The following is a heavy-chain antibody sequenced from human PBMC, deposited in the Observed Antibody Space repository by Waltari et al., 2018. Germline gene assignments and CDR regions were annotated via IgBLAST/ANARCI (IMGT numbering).Heavy chain of an antibody. Sequence: QVQLQESGPGLVKPSETLSLTCTVSGASISSYYWSWIRQPPGKGLEWIGYIYYSGSTNYNPSLKSRVTISVDTSKNQFSLKLSSVTAADTAVYYCARAKPPFDYWGQGTLVTVSS. J-gene: IGHJ4*02. CDR2: IYYSGST. CDR3: ARAKPPFDY. V-gene: IGHV4-59*01. CDR1: GASISSYY.